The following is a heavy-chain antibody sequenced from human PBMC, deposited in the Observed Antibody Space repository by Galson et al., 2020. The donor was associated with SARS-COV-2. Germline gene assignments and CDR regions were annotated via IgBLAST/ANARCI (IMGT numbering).Heavy chain of an antibody. CDR3: ALSYYDSSGPEFDY. CDR1: GYTFTSYG. Sequence: ASVKVSCKASGYTFTSYGISWVRQAPGQGLEWMGWISAYNGNTNYAQKLQGRVTMTTDTSTSTAYMELRSLISDDTAVYYCALSYYDSSGPEFDYWGQGTLVTVSS. D-gene: IGHD3-22*01. V-gene: IGHV1-18*01. J-gene: IGHJ4*02. CDR2: ISAYNGNT.